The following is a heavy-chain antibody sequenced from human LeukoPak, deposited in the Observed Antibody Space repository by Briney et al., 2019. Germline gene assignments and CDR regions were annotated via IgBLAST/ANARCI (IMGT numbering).Heavy chain of an antibody. Sequence: ASVKVSCKASGYTFTGYYTHWVRQAPGQGLEWMGRINPNSGGTNYAQKFQGRVTMTRDTSISTAYMELSRLRSDDTAVYYCASLNSYGYGYYFDYWGQGTLVTISS. CDR1: GYTFTGYY. CDR2: INPNSGGT. J-gene: IGHJ4*02. V-gene: IGHV1-2*06. CDR3: ASLNSYGYGYYFDY. D-gene: IGHD5-18*01.